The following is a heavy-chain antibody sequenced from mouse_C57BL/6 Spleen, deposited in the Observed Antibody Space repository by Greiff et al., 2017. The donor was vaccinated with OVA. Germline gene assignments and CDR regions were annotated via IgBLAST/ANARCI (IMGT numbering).Heavy chain of an antibody. D-gene: IGHD2-1*01. CDR3: TREGNLAWFAY. J-gene: IGHJ3*01. CDR1: GYTFTDYE. V-gene: IGHV1-15*01. CDR2: IDPETGGT. Sequence: QVQLKESGAELVRPGASVTLSCKASGYTFTDYEMHWVKQTPVHGLEWIGAIDPETGGTAYNQKFKGKAILTADKSSSTAYMELRSLTSEDSAVYYCTREGNLAWFAYWGQGTLVTVSA.